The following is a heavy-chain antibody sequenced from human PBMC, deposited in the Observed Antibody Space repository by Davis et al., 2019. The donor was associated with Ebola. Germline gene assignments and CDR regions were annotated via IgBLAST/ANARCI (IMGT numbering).Heavy chain of an antibody. CDR1: GYTFTGYY. CDR3: ARDRNVPAANFQH. D-gene: IGHD2-2*01. V-gene: IGHV1-2*02. Sequence: ASVKVSCKASGYTFTGYYMHWVRQAPGQGLEWMGWINPNSGGTNYAQKFQGRVTMTRDTSISTAYMELSRLRSDDTAVYYCARDRNVPAANFQHWGQGTLVTVSS. J-gene: IGHJ1*01. CDR2: INPNSGGT.